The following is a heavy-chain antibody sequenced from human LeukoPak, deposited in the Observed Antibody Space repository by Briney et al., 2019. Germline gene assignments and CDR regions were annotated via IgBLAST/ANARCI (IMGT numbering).Heavy chain of an antibody. D-gene: IGHD3-10*01. CDR1: AHPFTTYY. CDR3: TRDSRGGWFSVDH. V-gene: IGHV1-46*01. Sequence: ASVKVSCKTSAHPFTTYYFRLARQAPGQGLEWMGVINPSDGGTSYAQKFRGRLTMTRDTSTSTLYMDLSSLIFEDTAVYFCTRDSRGGWFSVDHWGQGTLVTVSS. CDR2: INPSDGGT. J-gene: IGHJ4*02.